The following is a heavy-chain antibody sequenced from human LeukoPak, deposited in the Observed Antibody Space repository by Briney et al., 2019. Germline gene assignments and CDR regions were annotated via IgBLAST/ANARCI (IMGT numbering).Heavy chain of an antibody. CDR1: GFTFSSYS. CDR2: ISSSSSTI. D-gene: IGHD3-10*01. CDR3: ARDISAYGSGSYYNALDY. V-gene: IGHV3-48*02. Sequence: GGSLRLSCAASGFTFSSYSMNWVRQAPGRGLEWASYISSSSSTIYYADSVKGQFTISRDNAKNSLYLQMNSLRDEDTAVYYCARDISAYGSGSYYNALDYWGQGTLVTVSS. J-gene: IGHJ4*02.